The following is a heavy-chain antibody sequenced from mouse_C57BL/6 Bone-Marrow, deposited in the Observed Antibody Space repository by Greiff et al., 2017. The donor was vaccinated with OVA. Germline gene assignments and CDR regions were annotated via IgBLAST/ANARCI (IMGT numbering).Heavy chain of an antibody. Sequence: EVQVVESGGGLVKPGGSLKLSCAASGFTFSDYGMHWVRQAPEKGLEWVAYISSGSSTIYYADTVKGRFTISRDTAKHTPFLQMTRLRSEDTAVYYCARWPHDGYYSWFAYWGQGTLVTVSA. CDR1: GFTFSDYG. CDR2: ISSGSSTI. J-gene: IGHJ3*01. V-gene: IGHV5-17*01. CDR3: ARWPHDGYYSWFAY. D-gene: IGHD2-3*01.